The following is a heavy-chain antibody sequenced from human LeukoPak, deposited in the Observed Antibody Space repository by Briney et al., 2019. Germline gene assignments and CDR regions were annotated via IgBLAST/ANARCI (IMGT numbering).Heavy chain of an antibody. V-gene: IGHV3-7*03. CDR1: GFTFSVRW. Sequence: GGSLRLSSAASGFTFSVRWMSWLRQAPGKGLEWVANINQDGTDKYYVDSVKGRFTISRDNAKNSLYLQMNSLRAEDTAVYYCAREIVGTHKSRFDPWGQGTLVTVSS. CDR3: AREIVGTHKSRFDP. CDR2: INQDGTDK. J-gene: IGHJ5*02. D-gene: IGHD1-26*01.